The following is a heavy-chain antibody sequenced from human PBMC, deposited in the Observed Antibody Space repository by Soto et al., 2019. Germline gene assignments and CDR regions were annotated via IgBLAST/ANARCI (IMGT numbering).Heavy chain of an antibody. Sequence: EVQVVESGGDLVQPGGSLRLSCAASGFTFNSYWMTWVRQAPGKGLEWVANIKQDGREKYYVDSVKGRFTISRDNGKNLLYLQMDSLTPDDTAVYYCAGDGVRNGAYNGWLDPWGQGTLVTVSS. CDR1: GFTFNSYW. CDR3: AGDGVRNGAYNGWLDP. J-gene: IGHJ5*02. D-gene: IGHD3-16*01. CDR2: IKQDGREK. V-gene: IGHV3-7*03.